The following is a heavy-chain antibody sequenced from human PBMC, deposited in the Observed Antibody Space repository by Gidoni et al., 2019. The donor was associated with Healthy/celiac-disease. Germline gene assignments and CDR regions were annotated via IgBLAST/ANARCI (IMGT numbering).Heavy chain of an antibody. CDR1: GFTFSKAW. Sequence: EVQLVESGGGFVKPGGSLRLSCAASGFTFSKAWLNWVRQAPGKGLEWVVRIKSKTDVGTTDYAAPVKGIFTISRDDSKNTLFVQMNSLKTEDTAVYYCTTDRYYDFWSGYLNYFDYWGQGTLVTVSS. V-gene: IGHV3-15*07. J-gene: IGHJ4*02. CDR3: TTDRYYDFWSGYLNYFDY. CDR2: IKSKTDVGTT. D-gene: IGHD3-3*01.